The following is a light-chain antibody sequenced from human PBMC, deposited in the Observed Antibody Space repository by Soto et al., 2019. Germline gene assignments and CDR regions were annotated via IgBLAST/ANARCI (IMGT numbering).Light chain of an antibody. Sequence: QSVLTQPPSASGSPGQSVTISCTGTNSDVGGYNYVSLYQQHPGKAPRLMIYDVRKRPSGVPERFSGSKSGNTASLTVSGLQAEDEADYYCTSYAGRNGLLFGGGTKVTVL. CDR2: DVR. CDR1: NSDVGGYNY. V-gene: IGLV2-8*01. J-gene: IGLJ2*01. CDR3: TSYAGRNGLL.